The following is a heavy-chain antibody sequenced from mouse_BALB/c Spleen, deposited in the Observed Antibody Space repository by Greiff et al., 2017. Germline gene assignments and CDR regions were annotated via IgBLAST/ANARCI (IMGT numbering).Heavy chain of an antibody. V-gene: IGHV5-15*02. Sequence: EVKVVESGGGLVQPGGSRKLSCAASGFTFSDYGMAWVRQAPGKGPEWVAFISNLAYSIYYADTVTGRFTISRENAKNTLYLEMSSLRSEDTAMYYCAIYDSFAYWGQGTLVTVSA. D-gene: IGHD2-3*01. CDR3: AIYDSFAY. CDR2: ISNLAYSI. J-gene: IGHJ3*01. CDR1: GFTFSDYG.